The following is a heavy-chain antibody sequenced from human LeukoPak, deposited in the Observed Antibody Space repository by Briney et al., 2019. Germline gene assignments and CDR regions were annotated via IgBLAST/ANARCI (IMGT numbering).Heavy chain of an antibody. Sequence: ASVKVSCKASGYTFTCYYMHCVRQAPGQGLEWMGRINPNSGGTNYAQKFQGRVTMTRDTSISTAYMELSRLRSDDTAVYYCALSLRATGQFDYWGQGTLVTVSS. D-gene: IGHD1-26*01. V-gene: IGHV1-2*06. CDR3: ALSLRATGQFDY. J-gene: IGHJ4*02. CDR1: GYTFTCYY. CDR2: INPNSGGT.